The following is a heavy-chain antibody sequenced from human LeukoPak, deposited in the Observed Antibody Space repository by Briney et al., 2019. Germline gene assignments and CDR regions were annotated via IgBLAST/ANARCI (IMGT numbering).Heavy chain of an antibody. D-gene: IGHD3-16*01. CDR2: IWYDGSNR. CDR1: GLIFSYYG. CDR3: ARDPLGVLSYFDY. Sequence: GGSLRLSCAASGLIFSYYGMHWVRQAPGKGLEWVAVIWYDGSNRYYADSLKGRFTIPRDNSKNTLYLQMDSLTADDTAVYYCARDPLGVLSYFDYWGQGTLVTVSS. V-gene: IGHV3-33*01. J-gene: IGHJ4*02.